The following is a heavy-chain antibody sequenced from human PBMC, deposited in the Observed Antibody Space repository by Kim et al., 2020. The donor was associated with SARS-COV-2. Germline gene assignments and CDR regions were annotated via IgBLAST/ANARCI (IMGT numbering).Heavy chain of an antibody. Sequence: GGSLRLSCAASGFTFSIYGMHWVRQAPGKGLEWVAVISYDGSNKYYADSVKGRFTISRDNSKNTLYLQMNSLRAEDTAVYYCARGCPPAAAIQSAPDDPLDYWGQGTLVTVSS. V-gene: IGHV3-33*05. CDR2: ISYDGSNK. J-gene: IGHJ4*02. D-gene: IGHD2-2*02. CDR3: ARGCPPAAAIQSAPDDPLDY. CDR1: GFTFSIYG.